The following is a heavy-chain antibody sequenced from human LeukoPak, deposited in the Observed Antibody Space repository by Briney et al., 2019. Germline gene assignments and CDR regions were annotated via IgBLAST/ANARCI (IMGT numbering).Heavy chain of an antibody. Sequence: GGSLRLSCAASGFTFSSYAMSWVRQAPGKGLEWVSAISGSGGSTYYADSVKGRFTISRDNSKNTLYLQMNSLRAEDTAVYYCAKDQDSGMAVAGSGPGYWGQGTLVTVSS. CDR3: AKDQDSGMAVAGSGPGY. J-gene: IGHJ4*02. CDR2: ISGSGGST. V-gene: IGHV3-23*01. D-gene: IGHD6-19*01. CDR1: GFTFSSYA.